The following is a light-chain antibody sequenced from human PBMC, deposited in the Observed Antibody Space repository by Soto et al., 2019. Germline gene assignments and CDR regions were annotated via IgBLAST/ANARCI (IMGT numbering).Light chain of an antibody. Sequence: EIVMTQSPGTLSVSPGERATLSCRASQSVSSSLAWYQQRPGQAPRLLIYGASTRATGVPARFSGSGSGTEVTITITSLQSEDFAVYYCQQYNNWPPYTFGQGTKLQIK. CDR1: QSVSSS. V-gene: IGKV3-15*01. CDR2: GAS. J-gene: IGKJ2*01. CDR3: QQYNNWPPYT.